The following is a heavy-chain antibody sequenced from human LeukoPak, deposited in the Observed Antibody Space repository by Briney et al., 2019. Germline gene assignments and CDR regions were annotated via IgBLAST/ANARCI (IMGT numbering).Heavy chain of an antibody. Sequence: SETLSLTCAVYGGSFSGYYWSWIRQPPGKGLEWIGEINHSGSTNYNPSLKSRVTISVDTSKNQFSLKLSSVTAADTAVYYCGRGRRYWGQGTLVTVSS. CDR2: INHSGST. CDR3: GRGRRY. V-gene: IGHV4-34*01. CDR1: GGSFSGYY. J-gene: IGHJ4*02.